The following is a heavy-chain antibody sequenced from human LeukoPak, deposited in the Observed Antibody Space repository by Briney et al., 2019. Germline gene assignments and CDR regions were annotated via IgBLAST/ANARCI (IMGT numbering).Heavy chain of an antibody. V-gene: IGHV4-34*01. D-gene: IGHD4-17*01. Sequence: SVTLSLTCTVSGGSISSYYWSWIRHSPGKGLEWSGELNHRGSTNYNPSLKSRVTMSVDTSKVQFSLDLTSVTAADTGIYYCARRALDYDDVAYFYARCSDVWGQGIKVTVS. CDR3: ARRALDYDDVAYFYARCSDV. J-gene: IGHJ6*02. CDR1: GGSISSYY. CDR2: LNHRGST.